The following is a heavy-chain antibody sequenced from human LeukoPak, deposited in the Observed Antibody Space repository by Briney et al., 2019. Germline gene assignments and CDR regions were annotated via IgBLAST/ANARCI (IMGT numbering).Heavy chain of an antibody. D-gene: IGHD3-3*01. V-gene: IGHV4-34*01. CDR1: GASYNAYY. CDR2: IDHRGTA. Sequence: TSETLSLTCAVYGASYNAYYWSWIRQPPGKGLEWIGDIDHRGTATYNPSLKSRLTMSADASKNQFSLKLNSVTDADTAVYYCAVGITILGVAASFDSWGQGNLVIVSS. CDR3: AVGITILGVAASFDS. J-gene: IGHJ4*02.